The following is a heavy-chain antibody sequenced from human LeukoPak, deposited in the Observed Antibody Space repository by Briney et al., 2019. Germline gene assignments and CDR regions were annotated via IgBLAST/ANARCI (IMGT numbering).Heavy chain of an antibody. J-gene: IGHJ4*02. Sequence: GGSLRLSCAASGFTFSSYWMSWVRQAPGKGLEWVANIKQDGSEKYYVDSVKGRFTISRDNSKNTLYLQMNNLRAEDTAVYYCAKDQGYSSSWYRYEASDYWGQGTLVTVSS. V-gene: IGHV3-7*03. CDR1: GFTFSSYW. D-gene: IGHD6-13*01. CDR2: IKQDGSEK. CDR3: AKDQGYSSSWYRYEASDY.